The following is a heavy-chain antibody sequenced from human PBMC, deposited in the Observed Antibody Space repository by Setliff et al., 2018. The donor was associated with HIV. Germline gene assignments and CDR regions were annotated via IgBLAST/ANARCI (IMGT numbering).Heavy chain of an antibody. D-gene: IGHD3-9*01. V-gene: IGHV3-11*05. CDR1: GFTFSDYY. Sequence: GGSLRLSCAASGFTFSDYYMSWIRQAPGKGLEWVSYISSTGSYTNYADSVKGRLTISRDNAKNSLYLQMNSLRAEDTAVYYCARDHRFVDRYPDWWGQGTLVTVSS. J-gene: IGHJ4*02. CDR3: ARDHRFVDRYPDW. CDR2: ISSTGSYT.